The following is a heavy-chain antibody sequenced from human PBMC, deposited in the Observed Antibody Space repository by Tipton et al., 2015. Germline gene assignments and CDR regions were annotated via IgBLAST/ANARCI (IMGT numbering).Heavy chain of an antibody. Sequence: GSLRLSCAVSGASISGTKWWSWVRQTPGKGLEWIGEIYHPGNTNYNPSLKSRVTMSVDKSKNQFSLNLTSVTAADTAVYYCARGAGNSSTWDFDYWGQGSLVTVSS. J-gene: IGHJ4*02. D-gene: IGHD6-13*01. CDR2: IYHPGNT. CDR1: GASISGTKW. V-gene: IGHV4-4*02. CDR3: ARGAGNSSTWDFDY.